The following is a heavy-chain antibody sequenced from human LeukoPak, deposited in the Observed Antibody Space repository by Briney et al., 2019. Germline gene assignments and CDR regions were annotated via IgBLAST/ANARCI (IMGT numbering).Heavy chain of an antibody. CDR3: ARANGSHRDAFDI. Sequence: SETLSLTCTVSGGSISSGSYYWSWIRQPAGKGLEWSGRIYTSGSTNYNPSLKSRVTISVDTSKNQFSLKLSSVTAADTAVYYCARANGSHRDAFDIWGQGTMVTVSS. CDR2: IYTSGST. CDR1: GGSISSGSYY. J-gene: IGHJ3*02. D-gene: IGHD1-26*01. V-gene: IGHV4-61*02.